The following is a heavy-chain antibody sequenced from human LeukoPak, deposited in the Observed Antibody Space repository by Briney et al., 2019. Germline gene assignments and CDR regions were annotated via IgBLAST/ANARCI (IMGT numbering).Heavy chain of an antibody. CDR2: IYHSGST. CDR3: ARGWEKFDY. J-gene: IGHJ4*02. V-gene: IGHV4-38-2*02. Sequence: SETLSLTCTVSDYSISSGYYWGWIRQPPGKGLEWIGSIYHSGSTYYSPSLKSRVTISLDTSKNQISLKLNSLTAADTAVYYCARGWEKFDYWGQGTRVTVSS. D-gene: IGHD1-26*01. CDR1: DYSISSGYY.